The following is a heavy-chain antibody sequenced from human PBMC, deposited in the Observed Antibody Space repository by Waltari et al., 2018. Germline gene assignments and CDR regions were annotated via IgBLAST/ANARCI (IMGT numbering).Heavy chain of an antibody. CDR2: SYHSGST. J-gene: IGHJ4*02. CDR1: GYSISSGYY. CDR3: ARAHELMFSDYCDY. D-gene: IGHD1-26*01. V-gene: IGHV4-38-2*01. Sequence: QVQLQESGPGLVKPSETLSLTCAVSGYSISSGYYWGWIRQPPGKGLEWIVSSYHSGSTYYNPSLKSRVTISVDTSKNQCSLKLGAVTAADTAVYYCARAHELMFSDYCDYWGQGTLVTVSS.